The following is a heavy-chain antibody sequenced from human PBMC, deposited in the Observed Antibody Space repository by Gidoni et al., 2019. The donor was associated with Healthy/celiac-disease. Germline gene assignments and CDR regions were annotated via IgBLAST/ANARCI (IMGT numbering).Heavy chain of an antibody. CDR2: INAGNGNT. Sequence: QVQLVQSGAEVKKPGASVKVSCKASGYSFTYYAMHCVRQAPGQRLEWMGWINAGNGNTDYSQKFQGRVTITRDTSARAAYMELSSLRSDDTAVYYCARDRALMLYLGESRGDAFDFWGQGTMVTVSS. CDR3: ARDRALMLYLGESRGDAFDF. V-gene: IGHV1-3*01. D-gene: IGHD3-10*01. J-gene: IGHJ3*01. CDR1: GYSFTYYA.